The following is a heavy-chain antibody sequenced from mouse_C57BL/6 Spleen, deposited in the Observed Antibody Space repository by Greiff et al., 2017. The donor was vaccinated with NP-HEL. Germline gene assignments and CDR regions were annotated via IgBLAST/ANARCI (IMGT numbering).Heavy chain of an antibody. D-gene: IGHD1-1*01. J-gene: IGHJ2*01. CDR1: GYTFTDYY. V-gene: IGHV1-26*01. CDR3: ARGSYLY. Sequence: EVQLQQSGPELVKPGASVKISCKASGYTFTDYYMNWVKQSHGKSLEWIGDINPNNGGTSYNQKFKGKATLTVDKSSSTAYMELRSLTSEDSAVYYCARGSYLYWGQGTTLTVSS. CDR2: INPNNGGT.